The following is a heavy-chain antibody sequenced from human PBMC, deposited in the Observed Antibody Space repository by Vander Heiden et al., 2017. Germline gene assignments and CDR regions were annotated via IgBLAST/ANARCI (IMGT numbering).Heavy chain of an antibody. Sequence: EVQLLESGGGLVQPGGSLRLSLESSGFPFSSYAMSWVRQAPGKGLEWVSAISGSGGSTYYADSVKGRFTISRDNSKNTLYLQMNSLRAEDTAVYYCAKDYYGSIRYYFDYWGQGTLVTVSS. CDR1: GFPFSSYA. CDR2: ISGSGGST. CDR3: AKDYYGSIRYYFDY. D-gene: IGHD3-10*01. V-gene: IGHV3-23*01. J-gene: IGHJ4*02.